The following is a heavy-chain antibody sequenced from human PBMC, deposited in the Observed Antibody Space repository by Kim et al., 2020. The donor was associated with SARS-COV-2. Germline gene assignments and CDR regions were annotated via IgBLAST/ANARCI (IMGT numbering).Heavy chain of an antibody. CDR3: AKQRSFFLDF. CDR2: K. D-gene: IGHD3-16*02. Sequence: KYYADSVKGRFTNARDISKNVLYLQMDSLRPEDSAVYYCAKQRSFFLDFWGQGTLVTVSS. J-gene: IGHJ4*02. V-gene: IGHV3-30*02.